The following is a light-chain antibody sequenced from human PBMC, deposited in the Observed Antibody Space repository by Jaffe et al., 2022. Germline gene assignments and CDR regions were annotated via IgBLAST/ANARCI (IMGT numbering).Light chain of an antibody. CDR2: EVS. CDR3: SSYAGRHRV. Sequence: QSALTQPPSASGSPGQSVTISCTGTSSDVGGYNYVSWYQQHPGKAPKLMIYEVSKRPSGVPDRFSGSKSGNTASLTVSGLQAEDEADYYCSSYAGRHRVFGGGTKLTVL. CDR1: SSDVGGYNY. V-gene: IGLV2-8*01. J-gene: IGLJ3*02.